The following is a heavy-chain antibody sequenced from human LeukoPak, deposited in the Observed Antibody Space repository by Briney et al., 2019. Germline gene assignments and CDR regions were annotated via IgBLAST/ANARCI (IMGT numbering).Heavy chain of an antibody. CDR2: ISAYNGNT. CDR1: GYTFTSYG. CDR3: ARPQEEDGYNYNWAFDY. D-gene: IGHD5-24*01. J-gene: IGHJ4*02. Sequence: ASVKVSCKASGYTFTSYGINWVRQAPGQGLEWMGWISAYNGNTSYAQELQGRVTMTTDTSTTTPYMELRSLRSDDTAVYYCARPQEEDGYNYNWAFDYWGQGTLVTVSS. V-gene: IGHV1-18*01.